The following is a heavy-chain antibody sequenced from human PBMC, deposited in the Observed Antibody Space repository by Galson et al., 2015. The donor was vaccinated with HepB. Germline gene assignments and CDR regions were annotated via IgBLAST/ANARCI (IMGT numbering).Heavy chain of an antibody. CDR2: IIPIFGTA. Sequence: SVKVSCKASGGTFSSYAISWVRQAPGQGLEWMGGIIPIFGTANYAQKFQGRVTITADESTSTAYMELSSLRSEDTAVYYCAPAGDFWSGALDYWGQGTLVTVSS. D-gene: IGHD3-3*01. J-gene: IGHJ4*02. CDR1: GGTFSSYA. V-gene: IGHV1-69*13. CDR3: APAGDFWSGALDY.